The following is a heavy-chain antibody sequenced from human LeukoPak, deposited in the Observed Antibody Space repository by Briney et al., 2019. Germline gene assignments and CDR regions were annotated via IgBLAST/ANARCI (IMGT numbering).Heavy chain of an antibody. Sequence: ASVKVSCKVSGYTLTELSMHWVRQAPGKGLEWMGGFDPEDGETIYAQKFQGRVTMTEDTSTDTAYMELSSLRSEDTAVYYCATGVMVRGVILAFDIWGQGTMVTVSS. D-gene: IGHD3-10*01. CDR3: ATGVMVRGVILAFDI. V-gene: IGHV1-24*01. CDR1: GYTLTELS. J-gene: IGHJ3*02. CDR2: FDPEDGET.